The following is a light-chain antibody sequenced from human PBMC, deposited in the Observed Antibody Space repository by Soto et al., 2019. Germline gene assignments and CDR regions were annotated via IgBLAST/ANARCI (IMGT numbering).Light chain of an antibody. J-gene: IGKJ4*01. CDR3: QKYNSAPLT. CDR2: VAS. Sequence: DIQMTQSPSSLSASVGDRVTITCRASQGISNYVAWYQQKPGKVPKLLIYVASTLQSGVPSRFSGSGSGTVFTLTISILQPEDVGTYYCQKYNSAPLTFGGGNKVEIK. CDR1: QGISNY. V-gene: IGKV1-27*01.